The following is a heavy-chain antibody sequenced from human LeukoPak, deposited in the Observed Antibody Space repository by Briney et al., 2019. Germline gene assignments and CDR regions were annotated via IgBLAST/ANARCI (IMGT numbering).Heavy chain of an antibody. J-gene: IGHJ4*02. CDR2: INPNSGGT. V-gene: IGHV1-2*02. Sequence: ASVKVSCKASGYTFTGYYMHWVRQAPGQGLEWMGWINPNSGGTNYAQKYQGRVTMNRDTSISTAYMELSRLRSDDTAVYYCARDLSTVTTSHTTPDYWGQGTLVTVSS. CDR1: GYTFTGYY. CDR3: ARDLSTVTTSHTTPDY. D-gene: IGHD4-17*01.